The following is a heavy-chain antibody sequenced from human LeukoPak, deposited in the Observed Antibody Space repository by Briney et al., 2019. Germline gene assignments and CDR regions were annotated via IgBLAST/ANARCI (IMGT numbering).Heavy chain of an antibody. CDR3: AGYNWNFYRTYYFDY. CDR1: GGSISTSNYY. V-gene: IGHV4-39*07. D-gene: IGHD1-1*01. Sequence: SETLSLTCTVSGGSISTSNYYWGWIRQPPGKGLEWMGNIFYSGSTYYSPSLKSRVTISVDTSKNKFSLKLSSVTAADTAVYYCAGYNWNFYRTYYFDYWGQGTLVTVSS. CDR2: IFYSGST. J-gene: IGHJ4*02.